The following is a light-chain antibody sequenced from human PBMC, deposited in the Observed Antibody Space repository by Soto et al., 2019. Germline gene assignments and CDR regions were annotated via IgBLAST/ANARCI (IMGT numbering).Light chain of an antibody. V-gene: IGKV3-20*01. J-gene: IGKJ5*01. CDR3: QQYGGSIT. CDR2: GAS. CDR1: QSVSSN. Sequence: EIVMTQSPATLSVSPGERATLSFRASQSVSSNLVWYQQKPGQAPRLLIYGASSRATGIPDRFSGSGSGTDFTLTISRLEPEDFAVFYCQQYGGSITFGQGTRLEIK.